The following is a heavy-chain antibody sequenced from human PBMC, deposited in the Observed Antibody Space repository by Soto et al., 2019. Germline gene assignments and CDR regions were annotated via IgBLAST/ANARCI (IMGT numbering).Heavy chain of an antibody. CDR3: ARPSRYFDWLLPYYYYYGMDV. Sequence: QVQLVQSGAEVKKPGSSVKVSCKASGGTFSSYAISWVRQAPGQGLEWMGGIIPIFGTANYAQKFQGRVTITADESTSTAYMELSSLRSEDTAVYYCARPSRYFDWLLPYYYYYGMDVWGQGTTVTVSS. J-gene: IGHJ6*02. V-gene: IGHV1-69*01. CDR2: IIPIFGTA. CDR1: GGTFSSYA. D-gene: IGHD3-9*01.